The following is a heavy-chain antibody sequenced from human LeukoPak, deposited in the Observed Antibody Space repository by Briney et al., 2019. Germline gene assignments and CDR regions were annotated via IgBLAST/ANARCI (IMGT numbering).Heavy chain of an antibody. J-gene: IGHJ4*02. CDR2: ISYDGSNK. Sequence: GGYLRLSCAASGFTFSSYAMHWVRQAPGKGLEWVAVISYDGSNKYYADSVKGRFTISRDNSKNTLYLQMNSLRAEDTAVYYCASGRYSSSWPFDYWGQGTLVTVSS. CDR1: GFTFSSYA. D-gene: IGHD6-13*01. V-gene: IGHV3-30*04. CDR3: ASGRYSSSWPFDY.